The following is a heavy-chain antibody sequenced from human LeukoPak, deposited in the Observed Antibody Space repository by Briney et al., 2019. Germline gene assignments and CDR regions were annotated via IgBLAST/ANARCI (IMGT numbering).Heavy chain of an antibody. D-gene: IGHD1-7*01. V-gene: IGHV3-30*03. J-gene: IGHJ4*02. CDR2: ISYDGSNK. CDR1: GFTFSSYG. Sequence: PGRSLRLSCAASGFTFSSYGMHWARQAPGKGLEWVAVISYDGSNKYYADSVKGRFTISRDNAKNTLDLQMNSLRAEDTAVYYCARGGWGTAIDYWAQGTLVTVSS. CDR3: ARGGWGTAIDY.